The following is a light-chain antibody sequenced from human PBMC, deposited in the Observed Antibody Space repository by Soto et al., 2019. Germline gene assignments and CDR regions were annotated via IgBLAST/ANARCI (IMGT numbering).Light chain of an antibody. J-gene: IGKJ1*01. Sequence: DIQMTQSPSSLSASVGDTVTITCRASQNIEKFLNWYQQKPEKAPIILINAATSVESGVPSRFSGSGFGTDFTLTISSLQTDDVATYYCQHSFNIPWTFGQGTKVEV. CDR3: QHSFNIPWT. CDR2: AAT. V-gene: IGKV1-39*01. CDR1: QNIEKF.